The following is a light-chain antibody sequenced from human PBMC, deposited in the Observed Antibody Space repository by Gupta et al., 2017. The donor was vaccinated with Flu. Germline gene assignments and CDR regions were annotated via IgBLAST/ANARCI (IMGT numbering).Light chain of an antibody. V-gene: IGLV5-45*02. CDR3: MIWHNNAVV. CDR1: SGVNIGADG. J-gene: IGLJ3*02. Sequence: QAVLTQPSSLSASPGASASLTCTLRSGVNIGADGMYWYQQRPGSPPRFLLRYKSESNKQQGSGVPSRFSGSIDASANAGILVISGLQSEDEADYYCMIWHNNAVVFGGGTSLTV. CDR2: YKSESNK.